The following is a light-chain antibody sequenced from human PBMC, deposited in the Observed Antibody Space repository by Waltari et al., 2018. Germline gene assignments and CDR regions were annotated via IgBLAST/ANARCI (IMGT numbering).Light chain of an antibody. Sequence: DIQMTQSPSSPSASVGDKVTITCRTSQSISNFLNWYQQKSGEAPKLLIYSASNLRSGVPSRFTGRRSGTDFTLTISGLQPEDFASYFCQQSYSSPYTFGQGTKLDIK. J-gene: IGKJ2*01. CDR2: SAS. CDR3: QQSYSSPYT. CDR1: QSISNF. V-gene: IGKV1-39*01.